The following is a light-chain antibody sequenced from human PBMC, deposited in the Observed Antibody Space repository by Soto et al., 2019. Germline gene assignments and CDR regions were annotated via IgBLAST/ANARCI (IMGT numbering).Light chain of an antibody. CDR2: EVS. J-gene: IGLJ2*01. Sequence: QSVLTQPASVSGSPGQWITISCTGTSSDVGVYKYVSWYQQHPGRAPKLMIYEVSNRPSRVSNRFSGSKSGNTASLTISGLQAEDEADYYCSSYTSSTTVVFGGGTKVTVL. V-gene: IGLV2-14*01. CDR3: SSYTSSTTVV. CDR1: SSDVGVYKY.